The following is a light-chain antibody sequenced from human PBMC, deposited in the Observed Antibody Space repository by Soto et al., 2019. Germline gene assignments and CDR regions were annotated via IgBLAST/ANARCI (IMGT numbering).Light chain of an antibody. CDR3: QSYDSSLSGYYV. J-gene: IGLJ1*01. CDR1: SSNIGAGYD. Sequence: QSVLAQPPSVSGAQGQRVTISCTGSSSNIGAGYDVHWYQQLPGTAPKLPIYGNSNRPSGVPDRFSGSKSGTSASLAITGLQAEDEADYYCQSYDSSLSGYYVFGTGTKVTVL. CDR2: GNS. V-gene: IGLV1-40*01.